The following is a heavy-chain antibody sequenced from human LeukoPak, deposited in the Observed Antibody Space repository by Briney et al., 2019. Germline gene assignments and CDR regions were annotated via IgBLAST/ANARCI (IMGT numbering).Heavy chain of an antibody. V-gene: IGHV3-23*01. CDR3: ARRGNYFDLEYFDL. CDR1: GFTFSSYA. CDR2: ISGSGGST. J-gene: IGHJ2*01. D-gene: IGHD1-7*01. Sequence: GGSLRLSCAASGFTFSSYAMSWVRQAPGKGLEWVSAISGSGGSTYYADSVKGRFTISRDNAKNSLYLQMNSLRVEDTAVYYCARRGNYFDLEYFDLWGRGTLATVSS.